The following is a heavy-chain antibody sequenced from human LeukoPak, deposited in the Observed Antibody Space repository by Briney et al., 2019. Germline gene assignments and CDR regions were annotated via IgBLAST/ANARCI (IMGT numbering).Heavy chain of an antibody. D-gene: IGHD3-22*01. CDR1: GGSFRGYY. V-gene: IGHV4-34*01. J-gene: IGHJ4*02. Sequence: SETLSLTCAVYGGSFRGYYWSWIRQPPGKGLEWVGEINHSGSTNYNPSLKSRVTISVDTSKNQFSLKLSSVTAADTAVYYCARGQVLNDSSGYYDYWGQGTLVTVSS. CDR2: INHSGST. CDR3: ARGQVLNDSSGYYDY.